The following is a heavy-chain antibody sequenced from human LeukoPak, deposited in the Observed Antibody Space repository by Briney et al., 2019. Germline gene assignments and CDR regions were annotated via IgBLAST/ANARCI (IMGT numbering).Heavy chain of an antibody. CDR2: ISSSSSYI. D-gene: IGHD2-2*02. V-gene: IGHV3-21*01. CDR1: GFTFSSYS. J-gene: IGHJ4*02. CDR3: ARVGRRDIVVVPAAIRGGIDY. Sequence: PGGSLRLSCAASGFTFSSYSMNWVRQARGKGLEWVSSISSSSSYIYYADSVKGRFTISRDNAKNSLYLQMNSLRAEDTAVYYCARVGRRDIVVVPAAIRGGIDYWGQGTLVTVSS.